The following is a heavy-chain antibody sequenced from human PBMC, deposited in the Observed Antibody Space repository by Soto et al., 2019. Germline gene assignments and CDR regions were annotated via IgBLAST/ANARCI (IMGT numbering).Heavy chain of an antibody. D-gene: IGHD3-22*01. Sequence: SETLSLTCAVYGGSFSGYYWSWIRQPPGKGLEWIGEINHSGSTNYNPSLKSRVTISVDTSKNQFSLRLSSVTAADTAVYYCARANYYDSRGYLNWFDPWGQGTLVTVSS. CDR2: INHSGST. J-gene: IGHJ5*02. CDR3: ARANYYDSRGYLNWFDP. CDR1: GGSFSGYY. V-gene: IGHV4-34*01.